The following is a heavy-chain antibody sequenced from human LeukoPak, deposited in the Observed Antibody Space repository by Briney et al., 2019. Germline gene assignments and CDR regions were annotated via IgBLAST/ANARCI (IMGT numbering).Heavy chain of an antibody. V-gene: IGHV4-61*01. D-gene: IGHD6-13*01. J-gene: IGHJ4*02. CDR2: IYYSGST. Sequence: SGTLSLTCTVSGGSVSSGSYSWSWIRQPPGKGLEWIGYIYYSGSTNYNPSLKSRVTISVDTSKNQFSLKLSSVTAADTAVYYCARVYRYSSSWYYFDYWGQGTLVTVSS. CDR1: GGSVSSGSYS. CDR3: ARVYRYSSSWYYFDY.